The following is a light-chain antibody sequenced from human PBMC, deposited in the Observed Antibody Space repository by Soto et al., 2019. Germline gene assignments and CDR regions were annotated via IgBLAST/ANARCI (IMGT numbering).Light chain of an antibody. V-gene: IGKV3-20*01. CDR1: QSVRSS. J-gene: IGKJ1*01. CDR3: QQYGSSRRT. CDR2: DAS. Sequence: IVLTQSPGTLSLSRGERGARCCRASQSVRSSLAWYHHKPGEAPRLLISDASIRAAGVPDRFSGSGSGTDFTLTISRLEPEDFAVYYCQQYGSSRRTFGQGTKVDIK.